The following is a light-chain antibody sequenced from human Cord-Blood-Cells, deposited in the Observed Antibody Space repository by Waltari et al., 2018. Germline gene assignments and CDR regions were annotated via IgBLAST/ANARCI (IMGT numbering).Light chain of an antibody. Sequence: QSALTQPASVSGSPGQSITIPCTGTSSDVGSYNLVSCYQQHPGKAPKLMIYEVSKRPSGVSNRFSGSKSGNTASLTISGLQAEDEADYYCCSYAGSSTLYVFGTGTKVTVL. CDR3: CSYAGSSTLYV. V-gene: IGLV2-23*02. CDR1: SSDVGSYNL. J-gene: IGLJ1*01. CDR2: EVS.